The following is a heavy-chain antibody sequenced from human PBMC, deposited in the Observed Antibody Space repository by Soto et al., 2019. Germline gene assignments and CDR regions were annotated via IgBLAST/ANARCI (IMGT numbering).Heavy chain of an antibody. CDR1: GFTFSYYY. CDR2: ISSSGSTI. Sequence: PGGSLRLSCAASGFTFSYYYMSWIRQAPGKGLEWVSYISSSGSTIYYADSVKGRFTISRDNAKNSLYLQMNSLRAEDTAVYYCARDLRKTGYYGMDVWGQGTTVTVSS. CDR3: ARDLRKTGYYGMDV. J-gene: IGHJ6*02. V-gene: IGHV3-11*01.